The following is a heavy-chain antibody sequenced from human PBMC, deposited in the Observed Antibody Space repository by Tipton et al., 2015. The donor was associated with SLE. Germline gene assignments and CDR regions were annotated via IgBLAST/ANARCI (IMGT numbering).Heavy chain of an antibody. CDR2: NKLSGGT. V-gene: IGHV4-34*01. J-gene: IGHJ6*02. CDR1: GGSFSGYF. Sequence: TLSLTCAVYGGSFSGYFWSWIRQPPGKGLEWIGENKLSGGTNYNPSLKSRVTISADTSKNQLFLKLSSVTAADTAVYYCARRWDYFGVDVWGQGTTVTVSS. CDR3: ARRWDYFGVDV. D-gene: IGHD4-23*01.